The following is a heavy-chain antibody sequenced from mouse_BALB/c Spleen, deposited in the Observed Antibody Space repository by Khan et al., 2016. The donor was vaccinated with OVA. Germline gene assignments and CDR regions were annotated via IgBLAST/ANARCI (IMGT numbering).Heavy chain of an antibody. CDR3: ARDGYYYSIDD. CDR1: GYPFTSYY. CDR2: ISCYNGAT. Sequence: LVKTGASVKISCKASGYPFTSYYIHWVKQSHGKSLEWIGFISCYNGATNYNQKFKGKATITVDTSSRTAYMQFNSLTYEDSAVYYLARDGYYYSIDDRGQGTSVTGSS. D-gene: IGHD2-3*01. J-gene: IGHJ4*01. V-gene: IGHV1S34*01.